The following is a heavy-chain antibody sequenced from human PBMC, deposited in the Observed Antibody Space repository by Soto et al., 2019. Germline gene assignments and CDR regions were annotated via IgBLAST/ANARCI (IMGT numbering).Heavy chain of an antibody. CDR2: IIPVHNIT. Sequence: QVQLVQSGAEVKKPGSSVKVSCMTSGGSFSGYVFTWVRQAPGQGLEWMGRIIPVHNITNYAESLQGRVTISADTSSSTTYMELSTLRSDDTAVYFCGRAKSIFGIVTDVYDSWGQGTMVIVSS. D-gene: IGHD3-3*01. V-gene: IGHV1-69*04. CDR1: GGSFSGYV. J-gene: IGHJ3*01. CDR3: GRAKSIFGIVTDVYDS.